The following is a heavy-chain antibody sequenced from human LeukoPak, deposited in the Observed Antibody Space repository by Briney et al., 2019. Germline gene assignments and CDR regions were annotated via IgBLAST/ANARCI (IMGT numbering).Heavy chain of an antibody. D-gene: IGHD3/OR15-3a*01. V-gene: IGHV4-39*01. CDR2: IYYSGST. CDR1: GGSISSSSYY. J-gene: IGHJ4*02. CDR3: VRVSDWYYFDY. Sequence: PSETLSLTCTVSGGSISSSSYYWGWIRQPPGKGLEWIGSIYYSGSTYYNPSLKSRVTISVDTSKNQFSLKLSSVTAADTAVYYCVRVSDWYYFDYWGQGTLVTVSS.